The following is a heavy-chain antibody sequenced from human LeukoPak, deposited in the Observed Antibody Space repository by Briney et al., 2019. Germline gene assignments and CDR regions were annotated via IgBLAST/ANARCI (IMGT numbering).Heavy chain of an antibody. V-gene: IGHV6-1*01. Sequence: PSQTLSLTCAVSGDNVSSNSAVWNWIRQAPSRGLEWLGKTYYRSKWNKGYAISVKSRISINPDTSKNQFTLQLNSVTPEDAAVYYCARGDIAFDYWGQGILVTVSS. J-gene: IGHJ4*02. D-gene: IGHD3-9*01. CDR2: TYYRSKWNK. CDR1: GDNVSSNSAV. CDR3: ARGDIAFDY.